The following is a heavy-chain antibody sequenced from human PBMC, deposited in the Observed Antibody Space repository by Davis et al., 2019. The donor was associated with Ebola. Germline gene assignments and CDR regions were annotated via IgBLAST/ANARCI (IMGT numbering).Heavy chain of an antibody. J-gene: IGHJ4*02. CDR3: AREGPGY. CDR1: GFTFSSYE. CDR2: INEGGYT. V-gene: IGHV4-34*01. Sequence: ESLKISCAASGFTFSSYEMNWIRQSPGKGLEWLGEINEGGYTNYNPSLKSRVTISIDTSKNQFSLKLTSVTAADTAVYYCAREGPGYWGQGTLVTVSS. D-gene: IGHD3-10*01.